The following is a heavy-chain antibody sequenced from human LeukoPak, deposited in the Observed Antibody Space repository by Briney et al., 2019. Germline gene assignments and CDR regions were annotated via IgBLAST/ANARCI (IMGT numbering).Heavy chain of an antibody. D-gene: IGHD2-2*01. V-gene: IGHV3-21*01. Sequence: PGGSLRLSCAASGFTFSSYSMNWVRQAPGKRLEWVSSISSSSSYIYYADSVKGRFTISRDNAKNSLYLQMNSLRAEDTAVYYCARMRGSSTSCYRDWGQGTLVTVSS. J-gene: IGHJ4*02. CDR1: GFTFSSYS. CDR2: ISSSSSYI. CDR3: ARMRGSSTSCYRD.